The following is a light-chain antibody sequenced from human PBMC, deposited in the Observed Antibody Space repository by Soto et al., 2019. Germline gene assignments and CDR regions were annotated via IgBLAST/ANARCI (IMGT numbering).Light chain of an antibody. CDR2: RNN. CDR3: AAWDASLSGWV. CDR1: SSNIGSNY. Sequence: QSVLTQPPSASGTPGQRVTISCSGSSSNIGSNYVYWYQQLPGTAPKLLIYRNNQRPSGVPDRFYDSKSGTSASLAISGLRSEDEADYYCAAWDASLSGWVFGGGTKLTVL. V-gene: IGLV1-47*01. J-gene: IGLJ3*02.